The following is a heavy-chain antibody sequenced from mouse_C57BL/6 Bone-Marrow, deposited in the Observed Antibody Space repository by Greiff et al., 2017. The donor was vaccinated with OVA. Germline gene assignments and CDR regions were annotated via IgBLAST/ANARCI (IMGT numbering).Heavy chain of an antibody. CDR1: GFNIKDDY. CDR3: IPKDYFDY. V-gene: IGHV14-4*01. CDR2: IDPENGDT. Sequence: VQLQQSGAELVRPGASVKLSCTASGFNIKDDYMHWVKQRPEQGLEWIGWIDPENGDTEYASKFQGKATITADTSSNTAYLQLSSLTSEDTAVYYCIPKDYFDYWGQGTTLTVSS. J-gene: IGHJ2*01.